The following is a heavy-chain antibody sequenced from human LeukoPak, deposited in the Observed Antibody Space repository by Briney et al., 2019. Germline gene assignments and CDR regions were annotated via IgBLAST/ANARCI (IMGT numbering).Heavy chain of an antibody. V-gene: IGHV3-53*01. D-gene: IGHD4-23*01. J-gene: IGHJ4*02. CDR3: ARLVGTPFDY. Sequence: GGSLRLSCAASGFTVSTYYMTWVRQAPGKGLECVSVIYSGGSTYYADSVKGRFTISRDNSNNTLYLQMNSLRAEDTAVYYCARLVGTPFDYWGQGTLVTVSS. CDR1: GFTVSTYY. CDR2: IYSGGST.